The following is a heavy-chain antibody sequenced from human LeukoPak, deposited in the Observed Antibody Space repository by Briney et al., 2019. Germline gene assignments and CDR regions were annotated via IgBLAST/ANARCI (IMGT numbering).Heavy chain of an antibody. V-gene: IGHV4-38-2*02. J-gene: IGHJ5*02. CDR3: ARDGDYVLDP. Sequence: PSETLSLTCTVSGYSISSGYYWGWIRQPPGKGLEWIGSIYYSGSTHYNPSLKSRVTISEDTSKKQFSLKLNSMTVADTAVYYCARDGDYVLDPWGQGTLVTVSS. CDR2: IYYSGST. D-gene: IGHD4-17*01. CDR1: GYSISSGYY.